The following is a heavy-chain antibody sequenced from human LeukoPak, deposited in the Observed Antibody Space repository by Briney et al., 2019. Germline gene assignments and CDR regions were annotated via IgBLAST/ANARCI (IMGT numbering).Heavy chain of an antibody. CDR3: AKLELRIWHYYYMDV. Sequence: GGSLRLSCAASGFAFSSYGMSWVRQAPGKGLEWVAAISASGSKPHYSDSVKGRFTISRDNSKNTLYLQMNSLRAEDTAVYYCAKLELRIWHYYYMDVWGKGTTVTVSS. CDR1: GFAFSSYG. CDR2: ISASGSKP. D-gene: IGHD1-7*01. J-gene: IGHJ6*03. V-gene: IGHV3-23*01.